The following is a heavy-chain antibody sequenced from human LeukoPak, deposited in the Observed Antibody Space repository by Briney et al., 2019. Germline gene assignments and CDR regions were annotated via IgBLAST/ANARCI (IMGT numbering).Heavy chain of an antibody. D-gene: IGHD2-21*01. CDR1: GFSLRTTGVG. Sequence: SGPTLVKPTQTFTLTCTFCGFSLRTTGVGVGWIRQPPGKALEWLALIYWNDDKPYSPSLKSRLTITKDTSKSQVVLTMTDMGPVDTATYYCARRRTIARLADPFEHWGQGTLVTVSS. CDR2: IYWNDDK. J-gene: IGHJ4*02. CDR3: ARRRTIARLADPFEH. V-gene: IGHV2-5*01.